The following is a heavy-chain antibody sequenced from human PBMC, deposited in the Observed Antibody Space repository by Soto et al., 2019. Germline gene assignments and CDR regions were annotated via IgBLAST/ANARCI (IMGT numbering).Heavy chain of an antibody. CDR2: IKSKTDGGTT. CDR3: TTATTHYYYYGMDV. CDR1: GFTFSNAW. V-gene: IGHV3-15*01. D-gene: IGHD1-7*01. Sequence: EVQLVESGGGLVKPGGSLRLSCAASGFTFSNAWMSWVRQAPGKGLEWVGRIKSKTDGGTTDYAAPVKGRFTISRDDSKNTRYLQMNSLKTEDTAVYYCTTATTHYYYYGMDVWGQGTTVTVSS. J-gene: IGHJ6*02.